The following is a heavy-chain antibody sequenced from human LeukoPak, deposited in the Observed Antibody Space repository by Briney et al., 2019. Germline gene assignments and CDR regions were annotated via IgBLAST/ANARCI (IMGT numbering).Heavy chain of an antibody. CDR2: IWYDGSNK. D-gene: IGHD2-2*01. Sequence: GGTLRLSCAASGSILRIYGMHWVRQAPGKGLEWVAVIWYDGSNKYYADSVKGRFTISRDSSKNTLYLQMNSLSAEDTAIYYCAKALAVYCDSTSCQHYFDYWGQGTLVTVSS. J-gene: IGHJ4*02. CDR3: AKALAVYCDSTSCQHYFDY. CDR1: GSILRIYG. V-gene: IGHV3-33*06.